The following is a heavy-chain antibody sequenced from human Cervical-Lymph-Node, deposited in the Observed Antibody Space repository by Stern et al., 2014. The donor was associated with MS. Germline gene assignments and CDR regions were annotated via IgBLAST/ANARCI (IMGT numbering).Heavy chain of an antibody. D-gene: IGHD5-12*01. CDR2: IIPILGIA. V-gene: IGHV1-69*04. CDR1: GGTFSNYH. J-gene: IGHJ6*02. Sequence: DQLVESGAEVKKPGSSVKVSCKASGGTFSNYHISWVRQAPGQGLEWMGRIIPILGIANYAQKFQGRVTITADKSTSTAYMELSSLRSEDTAVYYCTSRVDIVATSGNYYYGVDVWGQGTTVTVSS. CDR3: TSRVDIVATSGNYYYGVDV.